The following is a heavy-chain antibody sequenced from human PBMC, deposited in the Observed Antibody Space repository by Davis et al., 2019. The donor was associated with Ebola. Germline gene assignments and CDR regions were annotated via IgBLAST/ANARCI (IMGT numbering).Heavy chain of an antibody. CDR1: AFTFSSYA. J-gene: IGHJ4*02. V-gene: IGHV3-23*01. CDR2: ISDSGRNT. Sequence: GESLKISCAASAFTFSSYAMNWVRQAPGKGLEWVSSISDSGRNTFYADSVKGRFTVSRDNSKNTLYLQMNSLRAEDTAVYSCAKDGGHYSPYYFDYWGQGTLVTVSS. CDR3: AKDGGHYSPYYFDY. D-gene: IGHD2-15*01.